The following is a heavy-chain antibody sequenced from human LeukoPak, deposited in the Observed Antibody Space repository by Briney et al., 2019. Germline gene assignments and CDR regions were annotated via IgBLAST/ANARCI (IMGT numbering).Heavy chain of an antibody. CDR1: GGSISSSDFN. CDR2: ISYSGST. V-gene: IGHV4-39*01. CDR3: ARGMLGDLELWSPLDY. D-gene: IGHD5-18*01. J-gene: IGHJ4*02. Sequence: SETLSLTCTVSGGSISSSDFNWGWIRQPPGKGLEWIDVISYSGSTYYNPSLKSRVTISVDTSKNQFSLKLSSVTAADTAVYYCARGMLGDLELWSPLDYWGQGTLVTVSS.